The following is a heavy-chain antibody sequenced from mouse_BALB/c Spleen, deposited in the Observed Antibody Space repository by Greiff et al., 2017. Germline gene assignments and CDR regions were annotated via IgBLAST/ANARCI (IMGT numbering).Heavy chain of an antibody. V-gene: IGHV5-17*02. Sequence: EVMLVESGGGLVQPGGSRKLSCAASGFTFSSFGMHWVRQAPEKGLEWVAYISSGSSTIYYADTVKGRFTISRDNPKNTLFLQMTSLRSEDTAMYYCARAPYGNYEGFAYWGQGTLVTVSA. CDR3: ARAPYGNYEGFAY. J-gene: IGHJ3*01. D-gene: IGHD2-10*02. CDR1: GFTFSSFG. CDR2: ISSGSSTI.